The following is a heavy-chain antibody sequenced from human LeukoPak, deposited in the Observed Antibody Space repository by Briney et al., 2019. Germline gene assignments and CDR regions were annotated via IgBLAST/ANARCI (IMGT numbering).Heavy chain of an antibody. J-gene: IGHJ4*02. Sequence: ASVKVSCTASGGTFSSYAISWVRQAPGQGLEWMGGIIPIFGTANYAQKFQGRVTITADESTSTAYMELSSLRSEDTAVYYCARTYCSSTSCYAGMGDYWGQGTLVTVSS. D-gene: IGHD2-2*01. CDR3: ARTYCSSTSCYAGMGDY. V-gene: IGHV1-69*01. CDR1: GGTFSSYA. CDR2: IIPIFGTA.